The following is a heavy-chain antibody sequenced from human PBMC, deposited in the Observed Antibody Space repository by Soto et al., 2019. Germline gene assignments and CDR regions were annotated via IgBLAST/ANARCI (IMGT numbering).Heavy chain of an antibody. CDR3: ARSPGYYFDY. D-gene: IGHD3-10*01. CDR2: IYYTGST. J-gene: IGHJ4*02. CDR1: GGSISSYY. V-gene: IGHV4-59*08. Sequence: QVQLQESGPGLVKPSETLSLTCTVSGGSISSYYWSWIRQPPGKGLEWIGYIYYTGSTNYNPSLKSRVTISVDTSKNQCSLKLSSVTAADTAVYYCARSPGYYFDYWGQGTLVTVSS.